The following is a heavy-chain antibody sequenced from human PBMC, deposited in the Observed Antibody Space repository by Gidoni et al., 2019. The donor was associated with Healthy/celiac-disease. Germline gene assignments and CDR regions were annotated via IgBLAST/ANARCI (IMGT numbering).Heavy chain of an antibody. D-gene: IGHD3-3*01. V-gene: IGHV1-18*01. CDR3: AREGTPVPYYDFWSGRDNWFDP. J-gene: IGHJ5*02. Sequence: QVQLVQSGAEVKKPGASVKVSCKASGYTFTSYGISWVRQAPGQGLEWMGWISAYNGNTNYAQKLQGRVTMTTDTSTSTAYMELRSLRSDDTAVYYCAREGTPVPYYDFWSGRDNWFDPWGQGTLVTVSS. CDR1: GYTFTSYG. CDR2: ISAYNGNT.